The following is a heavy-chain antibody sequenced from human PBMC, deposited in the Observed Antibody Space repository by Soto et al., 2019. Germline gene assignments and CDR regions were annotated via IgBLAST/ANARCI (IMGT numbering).Heavy chain of an antibody. D-gene: IGHD3-10*01. CDR2: ISWNSGSI. V-gene: IGHV3-9*01. CDR1: GFTFDDYA. CDR3: EKDKPFGLPPYGMDV. Sequence: GGSLRLSCAASGFTFDDYAMHWVRQAPGKGLEWVSGISWNSGSIGYADSVKGRFTISRDNAKNSLYLQMNSLRAEDTALYYCEKDKPFGLPPYGMDVCGQGPTVTVYS. J-gene: IGHJ6*02.